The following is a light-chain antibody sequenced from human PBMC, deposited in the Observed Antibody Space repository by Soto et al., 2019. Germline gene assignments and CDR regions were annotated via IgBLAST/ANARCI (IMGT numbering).Light chain of an antibody. V-gene: IGKV3-20*01. CDR3: QQYGRSPGLFT. CDR1: QSVTNTY. CDR2: GAS. Sequence: EIVLTQSPGTLSLSPGEGATLSCRASQSVTNTYLAWFQQKPGQAPRLLIYGASIRATGIPDRFSGSESGTDFTLTITRLEPEDFAVYYCQQYGRSPGLFTFGPGTKVDIK. J-gene: IGKJ3*01.